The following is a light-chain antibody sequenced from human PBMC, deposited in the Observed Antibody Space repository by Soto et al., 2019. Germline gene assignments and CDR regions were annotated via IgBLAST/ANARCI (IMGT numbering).Light chain of an antibody. J-gene: IGKJ2*01. CDR2: GAS. Sequence: EIVMTQSPATLSLSPGERATLSCRASQSVSSSYLSWYQQKPGQAPRLLIYGASTRATGIPARFSGSGSGTDFTLTISSLQPEDFAVYYCQQDYNLRTFGQGTKLEIK. CDR3: QQDYNLRT. V-gene: IGKV3D-7*01. CDR1: QSVSSSY.